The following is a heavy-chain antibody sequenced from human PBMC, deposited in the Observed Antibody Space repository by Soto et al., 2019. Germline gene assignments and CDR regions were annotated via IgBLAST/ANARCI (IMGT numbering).Heavy chain of an antibody. J-gene: IGHJ4*02. D-gene: IGHD4-17*01. CDR1: GFTVSSND. CDR3: ASSVTAFDY. CDR2: IYSGGST. V-gene: IGHV3-53*01. Sequence: GGSLRLSGAASGFTVSSNDMSWVRQAPGKGLEWVSVIYSGGSTYYADSVKGRFTISRDNSKNTLYLQMNSLRAEDTAVYYCASSVTAFDYCGQGTLVTVSS.